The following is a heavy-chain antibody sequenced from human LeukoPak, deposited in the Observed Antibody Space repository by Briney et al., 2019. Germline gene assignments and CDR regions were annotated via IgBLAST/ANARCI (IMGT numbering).Heavy chain of an antibody. V-gene: IGHV3-30*18. CDR1: GFTFSSYG. Sequence: GGSLRLSCAASGFTFSSYGMHWVRQAPGKGLEWVAVVSHDGSNKYYADSVKGRFSISRDNSKNTLYLQMNSLSAGDTAIYYCAKDRVSSGDLDYWGQGTLVTVSS. CDR2: VSHDGSNK. D-gene: IGHD1-26*01. CDR3: AKDRVSSGDLDY. J-gene: IGHJ4*02.